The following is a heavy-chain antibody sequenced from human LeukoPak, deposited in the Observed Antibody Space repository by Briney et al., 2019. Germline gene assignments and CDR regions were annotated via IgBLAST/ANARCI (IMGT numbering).Heavy chain of an antibody. J-gene: IGHJ4*02. V-gene: IGHV3-15*01. CDR2: IKSKSDGGTT. Sequence: PGGSLRLSCAAPGFNFNNAWMNWVRQAPGKGLEWVGRIKSKSDGGTTDNAAPVEGRFTISKDDSKNTLYLQMNSLKTEDTGIYYCTTGTLTSDYWGQGTLVTVSP. CDR3: TTGTLTSDY. CDR1: GFNFNNAW. D-gene: IGHD4-17*01.